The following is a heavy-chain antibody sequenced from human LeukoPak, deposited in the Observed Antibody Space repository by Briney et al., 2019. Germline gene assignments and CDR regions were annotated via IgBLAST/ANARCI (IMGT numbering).Heavy chain of an antibody. CDR1: GFTFSSYW. J-gene: IGHJ4*02. Sequence: GGSLRLSCAASGFTFSSYWMSWVRQAPGKGLEWVANIKQDGSEKYYVDSVKGRFTISRDNTKNSLYLQMNSLRAEDTAVYYCARDGVTGWPFFDYWGQGTLVTVSS. CDR3: ARDGVTGWPFFDY. D-gene: IGHD2-21*02. V-gene: IGHV3-7*01. CDR2: IKQDGSEK.